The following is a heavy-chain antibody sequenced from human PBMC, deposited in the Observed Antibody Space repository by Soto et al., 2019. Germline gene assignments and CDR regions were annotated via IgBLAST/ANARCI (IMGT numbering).Heavy chain of an antibody. Sequence: SVKVSCKASGDTFSSYAISWVRQAPGQGLEWMGGIIPIFGTANYAEKFQGRVTITTDESTSTAYMELSSLRSEDTAVYYCARARTTVSTSTRLDVWGQGTPVTVSS. CDR3: ARARTTVSTSTRLDV. J-gene: IGHJ6*02. D-gene: IGHD4-17*01. CDR1: GDTFSSYA. V-gene: IGHV1-69*05. CDR2: IIPIFGTA.